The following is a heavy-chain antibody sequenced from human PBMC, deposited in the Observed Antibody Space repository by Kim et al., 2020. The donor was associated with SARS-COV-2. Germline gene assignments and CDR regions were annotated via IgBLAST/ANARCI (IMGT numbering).Heavy chain of an antibody. CDR1: GFTFSSYA. J-gene: IGHJ6*02. V-gene: IGHV3-30*04. CDR2: ISYDGSNK. D-gene: IGHD4-17*01. CDR3: ARDYGDLTASYGMDV. Sequence: GGSLRLSCAASGFTFSSYAMHWVRQAPGKGLEWVAVISYDGSNKYYADSVKGRFTISRDNSKNTLYLQMNSLRAEDTAVYYCARDYGDLTASYGMDVWGQGTTVTVSS.